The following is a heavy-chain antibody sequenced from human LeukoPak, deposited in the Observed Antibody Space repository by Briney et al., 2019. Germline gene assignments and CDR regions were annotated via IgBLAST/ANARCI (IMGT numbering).Heavy chain of an antibody. Sequence: ASVKVSCKASGYTFTGYYMHWVRHAPGQGLEWMGWINPNSGGTNYAQKFQGRVTMTRDTSNSTAYMELSRLRSDDTAVYYCAREYYDYVWGSYRYTVYYFDYWGQGTLVTVSS. CDR2: INPNSGGT. CDR3: AREYYDYVWGSYRYTVYYFDY. CDR1: GYTFTGYY. J-gene: IGHJ4*02. D-gene: IGHD3-16*02. V-gene: IGHV1-2*02.